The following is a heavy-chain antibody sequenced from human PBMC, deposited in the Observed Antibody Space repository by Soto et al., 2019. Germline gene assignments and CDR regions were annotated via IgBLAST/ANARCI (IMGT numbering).Heavy chain of an antibody. CDR3: ARGGYSSSSDAWGAFDI. J-gene: IGHJ3*02. V-gene: IGHV4-59*01. CDR2: IYYSGST. D-gene: IGHD6-13*01. Sequence: QVQLQESGPGLVKPSETLSLTCTVSGGSISSYYWSWIRQPPGKGLEWIGYIYYSGSTNYNPSLKILVTVSVDTAKNQVSLKLSLVTAAATAVYYCARGGYSSSSDAWGAFDIGGQGTMVTVSS. CDR1: GGSISSYY.